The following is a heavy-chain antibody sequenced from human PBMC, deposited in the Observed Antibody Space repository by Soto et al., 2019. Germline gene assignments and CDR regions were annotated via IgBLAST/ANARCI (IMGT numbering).Heavy chain of an antibody. V-gene: IGHV3-15*07. Sequence: EVYLVESGGGLAEPGGSLRLSCAASGFTFSDAWMKWVRQAPGKGLEWVGRIKSRAGGGTTDYAAPVKGRFTISRDDSRDTLFLQMDSLKTEDTGVYYCTALRRSEGIDYWGQGTLVTVSS. CDR2: IKSRAGGGTT. J-gene: IGHJ4*02. D-gene: IGHD2-21*01. CDR1: GFTFSDAW. CDR3: TALRRSEGIDY.